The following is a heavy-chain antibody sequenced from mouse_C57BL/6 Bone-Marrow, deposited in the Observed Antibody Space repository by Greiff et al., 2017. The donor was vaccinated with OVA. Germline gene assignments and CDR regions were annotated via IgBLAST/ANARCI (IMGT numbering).Heavy chain of an antibody. CDR3: AMYGNYAFDY. Sequence: EVQLVESGGDLVKPGGSLKLSCAASGFTFSSYGMSWVRQTPDKRLEWVATISSGGSYTYYPDSVKGRFTISRDNAKNTLYLQMSSLKSEDTAMYYCAMYGNYAFDYWGQGTTLTVSS. CDR1: GFTFSSYG. D-gene: IGHD2-10*02. J-gene: IGHJ2*01. V-gene: IGHV5-6*01. CDR2: ISSGGSYT.